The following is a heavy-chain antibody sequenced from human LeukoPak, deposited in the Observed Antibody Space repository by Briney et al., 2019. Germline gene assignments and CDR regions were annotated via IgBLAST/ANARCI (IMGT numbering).Heavy chain of an antibody. CDR1: GFAFSNSW. CDR3: ARDGSLPDY. CDR2: IISDGSRT. Sequence: GGSLRLSCAASGFAFSNSWMHWVRQSPGKGLVWVSRIISDGSRTSYADSVKGRFTISRDNAKNTLYIQMNSLRAEDTAVYYCARDGSLPDYWGQGTLVTVSS. V-gene: IGHV3-74*01. J-gene: IGHJ4*02.